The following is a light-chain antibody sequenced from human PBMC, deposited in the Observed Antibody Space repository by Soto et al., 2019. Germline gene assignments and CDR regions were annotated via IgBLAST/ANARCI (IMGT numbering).Light chain of an antibody. CDR1: QSVGSSY. V-gene: IGKV3-20*01. CDR2: DTS. Sequence: EIVLTQSPGTLSLSPGERATLSCRASQSVGSSYLAGYQQKPGQAPRLLIYDTSSRATGIPDRFSGSGSGTDFTLTISRLEPADFAVYYCQQYSTSPLTFGGGTKVEIK. J-gene: IGKJ4*01. CDR3: QQYSTSPLT.